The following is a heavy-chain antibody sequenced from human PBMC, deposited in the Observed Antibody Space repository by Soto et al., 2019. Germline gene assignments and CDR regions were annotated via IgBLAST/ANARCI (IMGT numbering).Heavy chain of an antibody. Sequence: PSETLSLTCTVSCGSISSYYWSWIRQPPGKGLEWIGYIYYSGSTNYNPSLKSRVTISVDTSKNQFSLKLSSVTAADTAVYYCARGGGIAVAGTLRYYYYGMDVWGQGTTVTVSS. V-gene: IGHV4-59*01. CDR1: CGSISSYY. D-gene: IGHD6-19*01. CDR3: ARGGGIAVAGTLRYYYYGMDV. CDR2: IYYSGST. J-gene: IGHJ6*02.